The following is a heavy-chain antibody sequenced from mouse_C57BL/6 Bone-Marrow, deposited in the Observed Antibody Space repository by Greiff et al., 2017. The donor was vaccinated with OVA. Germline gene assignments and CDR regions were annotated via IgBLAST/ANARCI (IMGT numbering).Heavy chain of an antibody. CDR2: INYDGSST. CDR1: GFTFSDYY. Sequence: EVQRVESEGGLVQPGRSMKLSCTASGFTFSDYYMAWVRQVPEKGLEWVANINYDGSSTYYLDSLKSRFIISRDNAKNILYLQMSSLKSEDTATYYCARGFSSYDRSYFDYWGQGTTLTVSS. J-gene: IGHJ2*01. D-gene: IGHD1-1*01. CDR3: ARGFSSYDRSYFDY. V-gene: IGHV5-16*01.